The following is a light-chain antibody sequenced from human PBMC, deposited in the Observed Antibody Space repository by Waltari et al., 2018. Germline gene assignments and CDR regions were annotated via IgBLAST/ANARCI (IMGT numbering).Light chain of an antibody. CDR2: WAS. Sequence: DIVMTQSPDSLAVSLGERATINRKPSQSVLYSSNNKNYLAWYQQKPGQPPKLLIYWASTRESGVPDRFSGSGSGTDFTLTISSLQAEDVAVYYCQQYYSTPVTFGGGTKVEIK. V-gene: IGKV4-1*01. J-gene: IGKJ4*01. CDR1: QSVLYSSNNKNY. CDR3: QQYYSTPVT.